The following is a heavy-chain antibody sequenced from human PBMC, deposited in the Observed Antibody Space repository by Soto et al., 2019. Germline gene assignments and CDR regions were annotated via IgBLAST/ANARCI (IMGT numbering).Heavy chain of an antibody. D-gene: IGHD2-2*01. CDR1: GYSFTSYW. Sequence: GESLKISCKGSGYSFTSYWIGWVRQMPGKGLEWMGIIYPGDSDTRYSPSFQGQVTISADKSISTAYLQWSSLKASDTAMYYCARRMGYCSSTSCLHYNWFDPWGQGTLVTVSS. CDR3: ARRMGYCSSTSCLHYNWFDP. J-gene: IGHJ5*02. V-gene: IGHV5-51*01. CDR2: IYPGDSDT.